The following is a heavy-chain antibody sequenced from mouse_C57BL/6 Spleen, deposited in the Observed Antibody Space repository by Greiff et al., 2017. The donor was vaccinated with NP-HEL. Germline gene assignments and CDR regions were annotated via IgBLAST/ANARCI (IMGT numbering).Heavy chain of an antibody. CDR2: IDPENGDT. J-gene: IGHJ2*01. V-gene: IGHV14-4*01. CDR1: GFNIKDDY. Sequence: EVKLVESGAELVRPGASVKLSCTASGFNIKDDYMHWVKQRPEQGLEWIGWIDPENGDTEYASKFQGKATITADTSSNTAYLQLSSLTSEDTAVYYGTGDYGDYWGQGTTLTVSS. CDR3: TGDYGDY.